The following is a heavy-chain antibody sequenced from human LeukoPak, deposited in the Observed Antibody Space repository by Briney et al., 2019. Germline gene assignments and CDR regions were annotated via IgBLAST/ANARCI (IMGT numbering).Heavy chain of an antibody. CDR1: GYTFTSYA. CDR2: ISAYNGNT. Sequence: VASVKVSCKASGYTFTSYAMHWVRQAPGQGLEWMGWISAYNGNTNYAQKLQGRVTMTTDTSTSTAYMELRSLRSDDTAVYYCARDRATGTDVSDYWGQGTLVTVSS. D-gene: IGHD1-1*01. J-gene: IGHJ4*02. V-gene: IGHV1-18*01. CDR3: ARDRATGTDVSDY.